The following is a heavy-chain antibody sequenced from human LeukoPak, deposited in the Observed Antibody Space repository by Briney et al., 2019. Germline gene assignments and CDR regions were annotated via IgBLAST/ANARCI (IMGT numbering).Heavy chain of an antibody. CDR3: GGTIFGVVNPYYYYYYMDV. Sequence: PGGSLRLSCAASGFTFDDYTMHWVRQAPGKGLEWVSLISWDGGSTYYADSVKGRFTISRDNSKNSLYLQMNSLRTEDTALYYCGGTIFGVVNPYYYYYYMDVWGKGTTVTVSS. CDR2: ISWDGGST. D-gene: IGHD3-3*01. V-gene: IGHV3-43*01. CDR1: GFTFDDYT. J-gene: IGHJ6*03.